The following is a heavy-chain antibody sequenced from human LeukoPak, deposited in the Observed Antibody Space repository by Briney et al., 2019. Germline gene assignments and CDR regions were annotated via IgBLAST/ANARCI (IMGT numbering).Heavy chain of an antibody. CDR1: GFTFSSYW. D-gene: IGHD7-27*01. V-gene: IGHV3-7*01. CDR2: IKLDVSET. CDR3: ASELTGVPSNY. J-gene: IGHJ4*02. Sequence: AGGSLRLSCAASGFTFSSYWMTWVRQAPGKGLEWVANIKLDVSETYYVDSVRGRFTISRDNTKNSLYLQMNSLRAEDTAVYYCASELTGVPSNYWGQGTLVTVSS.